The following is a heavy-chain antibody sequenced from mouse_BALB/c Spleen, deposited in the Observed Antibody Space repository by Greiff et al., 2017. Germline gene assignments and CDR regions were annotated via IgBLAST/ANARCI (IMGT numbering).Heavy chain of an antibody. CDR1: GFSLTSYD. CDR3: VRAHYYGSSYFDY. J-gene: IGHJ2*01. Sequence: VKLMESGPGLVAPSQSLSITCTVSGFSLTSYDISWIRQPPGKGLEWLGVIWTGGGTNYNSAFMSRLSISKDNSKSQVFLKMNSLQTDDTAIYYCVRAHYYGSSYFDYWGQGTTLTVSS. V-gene: IGHV2-9-2*01. CDR2: IWTGGGT. D-gene: IGHD1-1*01.